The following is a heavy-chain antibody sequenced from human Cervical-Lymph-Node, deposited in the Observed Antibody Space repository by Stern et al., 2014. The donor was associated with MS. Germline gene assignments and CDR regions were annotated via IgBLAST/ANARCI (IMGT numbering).Heavy chain of an antibody. Sequence: QVTLKESGPTVVKPTQTLTLTCTFSGVSLSSSGVGVGWIRQPPGKALEFVGLIYWDDDKRYSPSLQSRLTITKDTSTNQVVLTMTNMDPVDTATYFCAHRRDFGVVIEFDYWGQGTLVTVSS. J-gene: IGHJ4*02. D-gene: IGHD3-3*01. CDR2: IYWDDDK. CDR3: AHRRDFGVVIEFDY. CDR1: GVSLSSSGVG. V-gene: IGHV2-5*02.